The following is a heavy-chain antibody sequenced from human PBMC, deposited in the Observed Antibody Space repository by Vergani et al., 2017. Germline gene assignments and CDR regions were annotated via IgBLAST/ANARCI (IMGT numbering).Heavy chain of an antibody. V-gene: IGHV5-51*01. Sequence: EVQLVQSGAEVKKPGESLKISCQISGYSFTNYWIGWVRQMPGKGLEWMGIIHPADSDTRYSPSFQGQVTISVDKSISTAYLQRSSLRASDSAMYYCARLYGRDSSGSKDVDYWGQGTLVTVSS. CDR3: ARLYGRDSSGSKDVDY. J-gene: IGHJ4*02. CDR2: IHPADSDT. D-gene: IGHD3-22*01. CDR1: GYSFTNYW.